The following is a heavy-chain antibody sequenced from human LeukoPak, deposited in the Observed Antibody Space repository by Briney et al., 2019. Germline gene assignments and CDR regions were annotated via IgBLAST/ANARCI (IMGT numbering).Heavy chain of an antibody. Sequence: PGGSLRLSCEGSGFTFSDAWMNWVRQAPGKGLEWVAVISYDGSNKYYADSVKGRFTISRDNSKNTLYLQMNSLRAEDTAVYYCAKDFSRREAFFDYWGQGTLVTVSS. CDR3: AKDFSRREAFFDY. CDR1: GFTFSDAW. CDR2: ISYDGSNK. J-gene: IGHJ4*02. V-gene: IGHV3-30*18. D-gene: IGHD1-26*01.